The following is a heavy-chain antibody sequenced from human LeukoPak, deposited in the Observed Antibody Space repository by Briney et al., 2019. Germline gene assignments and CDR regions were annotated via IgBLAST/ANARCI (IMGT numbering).Heavy chain of an antibody. V-gene: IGHV1-8*01. CDR1: GYTFTSYD. CDR3: ARVRSAYYDSGGLDY. CDR2: MNPNSGNT. J-gene: IGHJ4*02. D-gene: IGHD3-22*01. Sequence: EASVKVSCKASGYTFTSYDIKWVRQATGQGLEWMGWMNPNSGNTGYAHEFQGRVTMTRNTSISTAYMELSSLRSEDTAFYFCARVRSAYYDSGGLDYWGQGTLVTVSS.